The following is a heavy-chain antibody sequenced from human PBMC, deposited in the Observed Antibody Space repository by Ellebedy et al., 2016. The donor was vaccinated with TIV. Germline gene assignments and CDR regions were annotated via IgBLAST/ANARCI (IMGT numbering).Heavy chain of an antibody. J-gene: IGHJ4*02. CDR3: AALDMGNDF. CDR1: GFSFSTYW. V-gene: IGHV3-74*01. Sequence: GESLKISCAASGFSFSTYWMHWVRQAPGKGLVWVSCISSDGSSVGYADSARGRFTISRDNARTTLYLQMNSLRAEDTAVYYCAALDMGNDFWGQGTLVTVSS. CDR2: ISSDGSSV. D-gene: IGHD3-9*01.